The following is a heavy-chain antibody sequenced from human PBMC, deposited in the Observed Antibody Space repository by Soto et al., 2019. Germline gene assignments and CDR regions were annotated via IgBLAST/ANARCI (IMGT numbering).Heavy chain of an antibody. V-gene: IGHV4-30-2*01. CDR1: GGSISSNCHS. J-gene: IGHJ4*02. CDR3: ARGIGIQLWLEN. CDR2: IFHSGST. Sequence: QLQLQESGSGLVKPSQTLSLTCAVSGGSISSNCHSWSWIRQPPGKGLEWIGYIFHSGSTYYNPSLNSRVTMSLDTSKNQFSLKVNSVTAADTAVYYCARGIGIQLWLENWGQGTLVTVSS. D-gene: IGHD5-18*01.